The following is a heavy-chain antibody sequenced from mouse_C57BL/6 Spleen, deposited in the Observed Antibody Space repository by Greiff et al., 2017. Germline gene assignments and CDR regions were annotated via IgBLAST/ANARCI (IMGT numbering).Heavy chain of an antibody. CDR2: INPSNGGT. CDR1: GYTFTSYW. CDR3: ARKDGYYEDYFDY. Sequence: QVQLQQPGTELVKPGASVKLSCKASGYTFTSYWMHWVKPRPGQGLEWIGNINPSNGGTNYNAKFKSKATLTVDKSSSTAYMQLSSLTSEDSAVYYCARKDGYYEDYFDYWGQGTTLTVSS. V-gene: IGHV1-53*01. J-gene: IGHJ2*01. D-gene: IGHD2-3*01.